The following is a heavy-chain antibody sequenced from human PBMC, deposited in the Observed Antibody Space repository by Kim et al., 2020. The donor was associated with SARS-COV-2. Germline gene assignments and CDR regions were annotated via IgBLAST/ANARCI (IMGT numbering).Heavy chain of an antibody. CDR3: ANQLLYYYYGMDV. V-gene: IGHV3-30-3*02. J-gene: IGHJ6*02. Sequence: YRDAEKGRFHKPRDNSKNPLELQMNSLGAEDTAVYYCANQLLYYYYGMDVWGQGTTVTVSS. D-gene: IGHD2-2*01.